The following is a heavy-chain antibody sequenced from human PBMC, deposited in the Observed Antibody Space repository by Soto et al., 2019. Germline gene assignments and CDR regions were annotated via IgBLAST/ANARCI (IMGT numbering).Heavy chain of an antibody. D-gene: IGHD1-7*01. J-gene: IGHJ6*03. Sequence: QVLLVQSGPEVKRPGASVKVSCKASGDTFSSFDISWVRQAPGQGPEWMGCISAHNGNTNFAQNFQGRVSLTTDTAVTTAYMELRGLRSDDAGVYFCTTFNFTDPGGNYPFHMDVWGTGTTVTVSS. CDR1: GDTFSSFD. V-gene: IGHV1-18*04. CDR2: ISAHNGNT. CDR3: TTFNFTDPGGNYPFHMDV.